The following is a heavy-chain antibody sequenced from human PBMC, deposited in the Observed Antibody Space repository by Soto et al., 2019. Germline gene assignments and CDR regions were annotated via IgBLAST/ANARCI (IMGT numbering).Heavy chain of an antibody. D-gene: IGHD3-3*01. V-gene: IGHV1-2*04. CDR2: INPNSGGT. Sequence: ASVKVSCKASAYTFTGYYIHWVRQAPGQGLEWMGWINPNSGGTNYAQKFQGWVTMTRDTSISTAYMELSRLRSDDTAVYYCARTYYDFWSGYGQYGMDVWGQGTTVTVSS. CDR3: ARTYYDFWSGYGQYGMDV. J-gene: IGHJ6*02. CDR1: AYTFTGYY.